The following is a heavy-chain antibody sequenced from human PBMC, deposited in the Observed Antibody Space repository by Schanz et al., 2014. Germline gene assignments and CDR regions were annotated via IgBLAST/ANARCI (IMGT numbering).Heavy chain of an antibody. Sequence: VQLVESGGGLVQPGGSLRLSCEASGFTFRDYSMNWIRQAPGKGLEWLSYISRDGTTSYYADSVKGRFTISRDNAKNSLYLEMTSLRGEETAVYYCARENLNWEAFDIWGQGTVVTVSS. CDR3: ARENLNWEAFDI. CDR1: GFTFRDYS. J-gene: IGHJ3*02. D-gene: IGHD7-27*01. CDR2: ISRDGTTS. V-gene: IGHV3-11*01.